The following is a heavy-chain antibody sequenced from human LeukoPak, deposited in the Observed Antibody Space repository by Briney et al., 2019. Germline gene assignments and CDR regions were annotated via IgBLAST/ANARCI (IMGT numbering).Heavy chain of an antibody. D-gene: IGHD4-11*01. Sequence: GESLKISCKGSGYSFTSYWIGWVRQMAGKGLESMAIIYPGDSDTRYSPSFQGQVTISADKSISTAYLQWSSLKASDTAMYYCARTVTSRRGYYYYMDVWGKGTTVTVSS. CDR3: ARTVTSRRGYYYYMDV. CDR1: GYSFTSYW. J-gene: IGHJ6*03. CDR2: IYPGDSDT. V-gene: IGHV5-51*01.